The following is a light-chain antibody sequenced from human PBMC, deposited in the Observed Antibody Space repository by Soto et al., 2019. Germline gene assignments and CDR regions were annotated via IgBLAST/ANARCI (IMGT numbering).Light chain of an antibody. J-gene: IGKJ1*01. CDR1: QTISSW. CDR3: QHYNSYSEA. CDR2: KAS. Sequence: DIQMTQCPSTLSGSVGDRVTITCRASQTISSWLAWYQQKPGKAPKLLIYKASTLKSGVPSRFSGSGSGTEFTLTIGSLQPDDFATYYCQHYNSYSEAFGQGAKVDIK. V-gene: IGKV1-5*03.